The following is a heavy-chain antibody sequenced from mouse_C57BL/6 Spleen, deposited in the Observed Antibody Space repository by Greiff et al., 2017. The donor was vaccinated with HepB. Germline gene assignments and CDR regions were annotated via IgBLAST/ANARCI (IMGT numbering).Heavy chain of an antibody. Sequence: DVMLVESGGGLVKPGGSLKLSCAASGFTFSDYGMHWVRQAPEKGLEWVAYISSGSSTIYYADTVKGRFTISRDNAKNTLFLQMTSLRSEDTAMYYCARAPHYSNWYFDVWGTGTTVTVSS. CDR2: ISSGSSTI. V-gene: IGHV5-17*01. J-gene: IGHJ1*03. CDR3: ARAPHYSNWYFDV. D-gene: IGHD2-5*01. CDR1: GFTFSDYG.